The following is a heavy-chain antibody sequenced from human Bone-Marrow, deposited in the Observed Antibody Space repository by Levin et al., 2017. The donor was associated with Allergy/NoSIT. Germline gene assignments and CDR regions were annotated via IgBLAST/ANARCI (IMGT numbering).Heavy chain of an antibody. V-gene: IGHV3-30-3*01. J-gene: IGHJ1*01. Sequence: SCAASGFTFSSYAMHWVRQAPGKGLEWVAVISYDGSNKYYADSVKGRFTISRDNSKNTLYLQMNSLRAEDTAVYYCARANCISTSCLAEYFQHWGQGTLVTVSS. CDR2: ISYDGSNK. D-gene: IGHD2-2*01. CDR3: ARANCISTSCLAEYFQH. CDR1: GFTFSSYA.